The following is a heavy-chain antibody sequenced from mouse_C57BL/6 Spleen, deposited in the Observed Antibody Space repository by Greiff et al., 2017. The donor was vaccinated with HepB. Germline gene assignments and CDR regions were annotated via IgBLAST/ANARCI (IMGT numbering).Heavy chain of an antibody. J-gene: IGHJ4*01. V-gene: IGHV10-1*01. CDR3: VRRGYYYGSSPYAMDY. CDR1: GFSFNTYA. D-gene: IGHD1-1*01. CDR2: IRSKSNNYAT. Sequence: EVKLVESGGGLVQPKGSLKLSCAASGFSFNTYAMNWVRQAPGKGLEWVARIRSKSNNYATYYADSVKDRFTISRDDSESMLYLQMNNLKTEDTAMYYCVRRGYYYGSSPYAMDYWGQGTSVTVSS.